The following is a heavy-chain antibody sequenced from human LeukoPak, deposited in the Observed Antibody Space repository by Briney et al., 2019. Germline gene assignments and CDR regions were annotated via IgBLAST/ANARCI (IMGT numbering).Heavy chain of an antibody. CDR3: AREIHSTIFGVVMGDSFDY. J-gene: IGHJ4*02. Sequence: SETLSLTCTVSGGSISSSSYYWGWIRQPPGKGLEWIGSIYYSGSTYYNPSLKSRVTISVDTSKNQFSLKLSSVTAADTAVYYCAREIHSTIFGVVMGDSFDYWGQGTLVTVSS. V-gene: IGHV4-39*07. CDR2: IYYSGST. D-gene: IGHD3-3*01. CDR1: GGSISSSSYY.